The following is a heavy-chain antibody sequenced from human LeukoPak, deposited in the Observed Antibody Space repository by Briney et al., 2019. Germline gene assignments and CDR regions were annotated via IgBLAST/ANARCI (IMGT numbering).Heavy chain of an antibody. CDR2: IYHSGST. Sequence: PSETLSLTCAVSGYSISSGYYWGWIRQPPGKGLEWIGSIYHSGSTYYNPSLKSRVTISVDTSKNQFSLKLSSVTAADTAVYYCARGYNDPHDYWGQGTLVTVSS. V-gene: IGHV4-38-2*01. CDR1: GYSISSGYY. CDR3: ARGYNDPHDY. J-gene: IGHJ4*02. D-gene: IGHD3-22*01.